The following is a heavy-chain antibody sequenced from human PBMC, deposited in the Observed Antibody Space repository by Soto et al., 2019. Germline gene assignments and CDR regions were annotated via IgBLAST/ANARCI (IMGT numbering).Heavy chain of an antibody. Sequence: GGSLRLSCAASGVTFSYAWMTWVRQAPGKGLEWVGRIKSITDGGTTDYAAPVKGRFTISRDDSKNTLYLQMNSLKTEDTAIYYCTADNRPKTDILTDSTYGMDVWGQGTTVTVSS. V-gene: IGHV3-15*01. D-gene: IGHD3-9*01. CDR1: GVTFSYAW. J-gene: IGHJ6*02. CDR3: TADNRPKTDILTDSTYGMDV. CDR2: IKSITDGGTT.